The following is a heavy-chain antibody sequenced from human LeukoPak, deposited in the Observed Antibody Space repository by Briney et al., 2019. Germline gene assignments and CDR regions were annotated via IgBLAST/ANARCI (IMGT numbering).Heavy chain of an antibody. V-gene: IGHV4-30-2*01. D-gene: IGHD5-12*01. Sequence: KTSETLSLTCAVSGGSISSGGYSWSWIRQPPGKGLEWIGYIYHSGSTYYNPSLKSRVTMSVDRSKNQFSLKLSSVTAADTAVYYCARGGGSGGYAPVDYWGQGTLVTVSS. CDR1: GGSISSGGYS. CDR3: ARGGGSGGYAPVDY. CDR2: IYHSGST. J-gene: IGHJ4*02.